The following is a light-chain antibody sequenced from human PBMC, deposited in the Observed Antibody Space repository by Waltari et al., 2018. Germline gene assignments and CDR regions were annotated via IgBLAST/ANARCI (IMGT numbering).Light chain of an antibody. CDR1: QSVSSY. V-gene: IGKV3-11*01. J-gene: IGKJ5*01. CDR3: QQRSNWPVT. Sequence: EIVLTQSPATLPLSPGERATLPCRASQSVSSYLAWYQQKPGQAPRLLLYDASNRAPGIPARFSGSGSGTDFTLTISSLEPEDFSVYYCQQRSNWPVTFGQGTRLEIK. CDR2: DAS.